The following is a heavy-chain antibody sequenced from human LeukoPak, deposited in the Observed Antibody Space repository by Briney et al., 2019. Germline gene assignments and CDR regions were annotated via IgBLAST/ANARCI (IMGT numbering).Heavy chain of an antibody. D-gene: IGHD2-2*01. J-gene: IGHJ4*02. V-gene: IGHV4-59*01. CDR3: AREVPAAPRGFDY. CDR1: GGSLSGYY. Sequence: SETLSLTCTVSGGSLSGYYWSGIRHPPRQGLGWIGYIYYSGSTNYNPSLKSRVTISVDTSKNQFSLKLSSVTAADTAVYYCAREVPAAPRGFDYWGQGTLVTVSS. CDR2: IYYSGST.